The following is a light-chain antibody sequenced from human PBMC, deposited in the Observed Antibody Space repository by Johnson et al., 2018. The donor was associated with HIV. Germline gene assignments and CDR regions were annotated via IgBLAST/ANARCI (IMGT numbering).Light chain of an antibody. J-gene: IGLJ1*01. Sequence: QSVLTQPPSVSAAPGQRVTISCSGSTSNIANNYVSWYQHLPGTAPKLLIYDNTTRPSGIPDRFFGSKSGTSATLAITGLQTGDEADYYCRTWDTSLRSGFFGTGTKVTVL. CDR2: DNT. CDR3: RTWDTSLRSGF. CDR1: TSNIANNY. V-gene: IGLV1-51*01.